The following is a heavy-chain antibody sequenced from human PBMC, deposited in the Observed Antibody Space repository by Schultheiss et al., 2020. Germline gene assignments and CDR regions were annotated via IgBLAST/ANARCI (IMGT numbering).Heavy chain of an antibody. V-gene: IGHV4-61*02. CDR1: GGSISSAGYY. J-gene: IGHJ5*02. CDR2: IYASGST. D-gene: IGHD6-13*01. CDR3: ARDRAGIVDT. Sequence: SQTLSLTCTVSGGSISSAGYYWSWIRQPAGKGLEWIGRIYASGSTNYNPSLKSRVTISVDTSKNQFSLKLSSVTAADTAVYYCARDRAGIVDTWGQGTLVTVSS.